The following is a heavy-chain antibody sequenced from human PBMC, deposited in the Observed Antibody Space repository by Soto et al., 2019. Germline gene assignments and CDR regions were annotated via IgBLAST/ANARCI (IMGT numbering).Heavy chain of an antibody. CDR3: ARQVYTVVSPMEF. V-gene: IGHV3-48*02. CDR1: GSTFSAYS. CDR2: ISGDRAYI. D-gene: IGHD2-8*02. J-gene: IGHJ4*02. Sequence: PGGSLRLSCVASGSTFSAYSMNCVRQAPGKGLEWLSYISGDRAYIYYADSVRGRFTISRDNAENSLYLQMDNLRDEDTALYYCARQVYTVVSPMEFWGQGTLVTVSS.